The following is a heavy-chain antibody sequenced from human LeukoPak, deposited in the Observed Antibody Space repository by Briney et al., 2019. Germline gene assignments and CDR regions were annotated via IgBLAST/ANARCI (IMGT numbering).Heavy chain of an antibody. CDR3: ARDQITISFDAFDI. V-gene: IGHV4-39*07. Sequence: SETLSLTCTVSGGSISSSSYYWGWIRQPPGKGLEWIGSIYYSGSTYYNPSLKSRVTISVDTSKNQFSLKLSSVTAADTAVYYCARDQITISFDAFDIWGQGTMVTVSS. CDR2: IYYSGST. D-gene: IGHD3-3*01. J-gene: IGHJ3*02. CDR1: GGSISSSSYY.